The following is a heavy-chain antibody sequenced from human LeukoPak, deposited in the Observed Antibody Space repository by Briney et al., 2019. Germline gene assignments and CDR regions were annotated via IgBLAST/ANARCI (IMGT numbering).Heavy chain of an antibody. Sequence: SETLSLTCSVSGGSSSRSNYYWGWIRQPSGKGLEWIGSIHYGGDTYYNPSLTSRVTISIDTSKNQFSLKLSSVTAADTAVYYCARDPGYHNFDFWGQGILVTVSS. D-gene: IGHD2-15*01. CDR3: ARDPGYHNFDF. CDR1: GGSSSRSNYY. J-gene: IGHJ4*02. CDR2: IHYGGDT. V-gene: IGHV4-39*07.